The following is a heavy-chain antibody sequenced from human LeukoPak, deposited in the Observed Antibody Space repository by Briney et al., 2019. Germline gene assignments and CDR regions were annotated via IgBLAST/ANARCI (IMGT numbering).Heavy chain of an antibody. CDR3: TRQPQGTGTVDY. CDR2: VRSKDDGYAT. V-gene: IGHV3-73*01. D-gene: IGHD3/OR15-3a*01. J-gene: IGHJ4*01. Sequence: GGFLRLSCAASGFIFSDSPIHWVRQASGNGLEWVGRVRSKDDGYATGYAASVKGRFTISRDDSKNMVYLQMNSLKTEDTAVYYCTRQPQGTGTVDYWGQGTLVTVSS. CDR1: GFIFSDSP.